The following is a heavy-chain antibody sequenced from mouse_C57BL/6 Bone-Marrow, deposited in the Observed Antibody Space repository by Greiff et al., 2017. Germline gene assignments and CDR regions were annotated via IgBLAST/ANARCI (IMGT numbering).Heavy chain of an antibody. D-gene: IGHD3-2*01. J-gene: IGHJ4*01. V-gene: IGHV1-64*01. CDR2: IDPNSGST. Sequence: VQLQQPGAELVKPGASVKLSCTASGYTFTSYWMHWVKQRPGQGLEWIGMIDPNSGSTKYTEKFQSKATLTVDKPSSTAYLPLSSLTSADSAVYYSSRSDIYYAMDYWGQGTSVTVSS. CDR3: SRSDIYYAMDY. CDR1: GYTFTSYW.